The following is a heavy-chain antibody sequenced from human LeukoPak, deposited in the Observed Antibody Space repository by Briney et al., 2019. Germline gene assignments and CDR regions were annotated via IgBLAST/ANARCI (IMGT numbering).Heavy chain of an antibody. CDR2: ISYDGSNK. Sequence: GGSLRLSCAASGFTFSSYAMHWVRQAPGKGLEWVAVISYDGSNKYYADSVKGRFTISRDNSKNTLYLQMNSLRAEDTAVYYCARDSPTVAGTPEEYFDLWGRGTLVTVSS. CDR3: ARDSPTVAGTPEEYFDL. CDR1: GFTFSSYA. D-gene: IGHD6-19*01. J-gene: IGHJ2*01. V-gene: IGHV3-30-3*01.